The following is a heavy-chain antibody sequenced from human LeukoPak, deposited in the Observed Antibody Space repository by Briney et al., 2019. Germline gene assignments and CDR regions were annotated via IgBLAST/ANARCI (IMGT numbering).Heavy chain of an antibody. CDR3: ARVGSSSWDYFDY. D-gene: IGHD6-13*01. J-gene: IGHJ4*02. Sequence: GASVKVSCRASGYTFTGYYMHWVRQAPGQGLEWMGWINPNSGGTNYAQKFQGRVTMTRDTSISTAYMELSRLRSDDTAVYYCARVGSSSWDYFDYWGEGTLVTVSS. CDR2: INPNSGGT. V-gene: IGHV1-2*02. CDR1: GYTFTGYY.